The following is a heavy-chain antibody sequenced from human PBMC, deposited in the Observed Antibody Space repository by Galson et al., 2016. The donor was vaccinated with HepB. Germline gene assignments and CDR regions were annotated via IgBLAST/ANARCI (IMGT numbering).Heavy chain of an antibody. CDR1: GGSVSSGGYY. V-gene: IGHV4-61*08. Sequence: SETLSLTCTVSGGSVSSGGYYWSWIRQTPGRGLEWIGEINQSGRTNYNPSLRSRVTISVDTSKNQFSLRLTSVTAADTAGYYCAVADYGDPIFDYWGHGTLVTVSS. CDR2: INQSGRT. CDR3: AVADYGDPIFDY. D-gene: IGHD4-17*01. J-gene: IGHJ4*01.